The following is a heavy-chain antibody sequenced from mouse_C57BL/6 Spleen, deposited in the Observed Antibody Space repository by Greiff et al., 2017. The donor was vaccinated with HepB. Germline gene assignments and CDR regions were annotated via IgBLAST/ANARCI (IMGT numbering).Heavy chain of an antibody. V-gene: IGHV1-54*01. D-gene: IGHD1-1*01. CDR3: ARSSYYYGSSYGYFDV. Sequence: QVQLKESGAELVRPGTSVKVSCKASGYAFTNYLIEWVKQRPGQGLEWIGVINPGSGGTNYNEKFKGKATLTADKSSSTAYMQLSSLTSEDSAVYFCARSSYYYGSSYGYFDVWGTGTTVTVSS. CDR2: INPGSGGT. CDR1: GYAFTNYL. J-gene: IGHJ1*03.